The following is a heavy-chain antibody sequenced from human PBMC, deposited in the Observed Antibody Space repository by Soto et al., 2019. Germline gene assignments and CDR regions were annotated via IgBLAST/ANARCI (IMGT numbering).Heavy chain of an antibody. CDR2: VGGSGDRT. CDR1: GFAFSNYA. CDR3: ARAEDDYGDQDHFDF. D-gene: IGHD4-17*01. Sequence: EVQLLEFGGDLVQPGGSLRLSCAASGFAFSNYAMSWVRQAPGKGLEWVSGVGGSGDRTYYADFVKGRFTVSRDNSKNTMYLQMNSLRVEDTAIYYCARAEDDYGDQDHFDFWGQGTLVTVSS. V-gene: IGHV3-23*01. J-gene: IGHJ4*02.